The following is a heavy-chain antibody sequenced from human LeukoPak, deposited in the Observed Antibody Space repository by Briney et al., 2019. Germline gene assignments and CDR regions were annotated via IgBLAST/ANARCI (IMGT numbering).Heavy chain of an antibody. V-gene: IGHV3-15*01. CDR2: IKSKTDGGTT. CDR1: GFTFSNAW. Sequence: GGSLRLSCAASGFTFSNAWMSWARQAPGKGLEWVGRIKSKTDGGTTDYAAPVKGRFTISRDDSKNTLYLQMNSLKTEDTAVYYCTTIVVGAPHTLPFDIWGQGTMVTVSS. J-gene: IGHJ3*02. CDR3: TTIVVGAPHTLPFDI. D-gene: IGHD2-15*01.